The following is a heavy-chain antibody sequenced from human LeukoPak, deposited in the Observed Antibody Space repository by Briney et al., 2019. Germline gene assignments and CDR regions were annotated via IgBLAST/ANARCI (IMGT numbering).Heavy chain of an antibody. J-gene: IGHJ4*02. Sequence: ASVQVSRKASGYTFTSYGISWVRQAPGQGLEWMGWISAYNGNTNYAQKLQGRVTMTTDTSTSTAYMELSSLRSEDTAVYYCARGSIMGARGLGDSWGQGTLVTVSS. CDR1: GYTFTSYG. CDR2: ISAYNGNT. D-gene: IGHD1-26*01. V-gene: IGHV1-18*01. CDR3: ARGSIMGARGLGDS.